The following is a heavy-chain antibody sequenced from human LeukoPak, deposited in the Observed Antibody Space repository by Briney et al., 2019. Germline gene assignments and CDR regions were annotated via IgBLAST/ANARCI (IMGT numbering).Heavy chain of an antibody. CDR2: ITSDSAFM. Sequence: SGGSLKLSCAASGFNLKTYSINWVRQAPGKGLEWISYITSDSAFMYYADSVKGRFTISRDNAKNSVYLQMHSLRVEDTAVYYCAREKNDIVLTSYYFDYWGQGTLVTVSS. D-gene: IGHD5-12*01. CDR1: GFNLKTYS. CDR3: AREKNDIVLTSYYFDY. J-gene: IGHJ4*02. V-gene: IGHV3-48*01.